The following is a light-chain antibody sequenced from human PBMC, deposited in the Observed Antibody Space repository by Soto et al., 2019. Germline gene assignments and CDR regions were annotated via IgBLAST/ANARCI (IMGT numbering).Light chain of an antibody. CDR1: ISDFVVYNY. V-gene: IGLV2-14*01. Sequence: QSALTQPASVSGSPGQSITISCTGTISDFVVYNYVSWYQQLPGNAPKLMIYGVSNRPSGVSNRFSGSKSGNTASLTISGLQADDEADYYCSTHTTSGALQVFGTGTKLTVL. J-gene: IGLJ1*01. CDR2: GVS. CDR3: STHTTSGALQV.